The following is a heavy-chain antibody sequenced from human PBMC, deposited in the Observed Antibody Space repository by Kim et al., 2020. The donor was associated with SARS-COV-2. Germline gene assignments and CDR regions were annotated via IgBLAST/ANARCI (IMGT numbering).Heavy chain of an antibody. Sequence: SETLSLTCTVSGGSISSSSYYWGWIRQPPGKGLEWIGSIYYSGSTYYNPSLKSRVTISVDTSKNQFSLKLSSVTAADTAVYYCAGRAMYSSGWSLNHDYWGQGTLVTVSS. V-gene: IGHV4-39*01. CDR2: IYYSGST. CDR1: GGSISSSSYY. J-gene: IGHJ4*02. CDR3: AGRAMYSSGWSLNHDY. D-gene: IGHD6-19*01.